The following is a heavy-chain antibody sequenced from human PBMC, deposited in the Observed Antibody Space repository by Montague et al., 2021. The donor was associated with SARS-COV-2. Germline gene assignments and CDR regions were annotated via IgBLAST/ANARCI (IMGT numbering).Heavy chain of an antibody. D-gene: IGHD3-9*01. Sequence: PALVKPTQTLTLTCTFSGFSLSTSGMCVSWIRQPPGKALEWLARIDWDDDKYYSTSLKTRLTISKDTSKNQVVLTMTNMDPVDTATYYCAREYYDILTGYYNRVFDYGGQGTLVTVSS. CDR2: IDWDDDK. J-gene: IGHJ4*02. CDR3: AREYYDILTGYYNRVFDY. V-gene: IGHV2-70*11. CDR1: GFSLSTSGMC.